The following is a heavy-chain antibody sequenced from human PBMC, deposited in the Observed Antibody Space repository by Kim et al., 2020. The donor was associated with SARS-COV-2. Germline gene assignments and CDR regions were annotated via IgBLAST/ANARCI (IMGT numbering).Heavy chain of an antibody. D-gene: IGHD6-13*01. CDR3: ARYSSRLFDY. CDR2: IYYSGST. CDR1: GGSISSSSYY. J-gene: IGHJ4*02. V-gene: IGHV4-39*01. Sequence: SETLSLTCTVSGGSISSSSYYWGWIRQPPGKGLEWIGSIYYSGSTYYNPSLKSRVTISVDTSKNQFSLKLSSVTAADTAVYYCARYSSRLFDYWGQGTL.